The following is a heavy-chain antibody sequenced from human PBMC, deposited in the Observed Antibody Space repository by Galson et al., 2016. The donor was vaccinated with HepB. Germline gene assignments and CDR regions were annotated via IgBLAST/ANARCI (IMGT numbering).Heavy chain of an antibody. D-gene: IGHD6-13*01. V-gene: IGHV4-31*03. CDR3: ASARREAAADEYFYY. J-gene: IGHJ4*02. Sequence: TLSLTCTVSGGSISSGGYYWSWIRQHPGKGLEWIGYIYYSGSAYYNPSLKSRVTISVDTSKNQFSLKLSSVTAADTAVYYCASARREAAADEYFYYWGQGTLVTVSS. CDR2: IYYSGSA. CDR1: GGSISSGGYY.